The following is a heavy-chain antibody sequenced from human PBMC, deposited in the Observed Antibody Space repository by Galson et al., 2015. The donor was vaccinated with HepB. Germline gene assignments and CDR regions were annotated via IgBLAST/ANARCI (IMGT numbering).Heavy chain of an antibody. J-gene: IGHJ5*02. CDR2: ISSGGPYI. Sequence: SLRLSCAASGFTFSNYDMNWVRQAPGKGLEWVSYISSGGPYIYYADSVKGRFTISRDNARNSLFLQMNSLRAEDTAMYYCTRHRSAADGWIYWFDPWGQGALVTVSS. D-gene: IGHD2-2*03. CDR3: TRHRSAADGWIYWFDP. V-gene: IGHV3-21*01. CDR1: GFTFSNYD.